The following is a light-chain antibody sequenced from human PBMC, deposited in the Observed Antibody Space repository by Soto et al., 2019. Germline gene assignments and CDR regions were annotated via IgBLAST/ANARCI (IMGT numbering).Light chain of an antibody. CDR3: QQYSTYPYI. V-gene: IGKV1-5*03. CDR1: QSINRW. Sequence: DIQMTQAPSTLSASVGDRVTITCRASQSINRWLAWYQQKPGKAPKLLIYKASTLESGVPSRFSGGGIGTDFSLSISSLQPDDFATYYCQQYSTYPYIFGQGTKVEI. CDR2: KAS. J-gene: IGKJ2*01.